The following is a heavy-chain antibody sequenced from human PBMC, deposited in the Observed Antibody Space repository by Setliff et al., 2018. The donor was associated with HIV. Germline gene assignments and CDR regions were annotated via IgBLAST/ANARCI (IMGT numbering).Heavy chain of an antibody. CDR1: GYRFTSYY. CDR2: INPSGGTI. CDR3: ARDRVFGVTFPVYCFDT. J-gene: IGHJ4*02. Sequence: ASVKVSCKASGYRFTSYYIHWVRQAPGQGLEWMGIINPSGGTINYSQKFQGRVTMTRDTSTSTVHMELSSLRSEDTAVYYCARDRVFGVTFPVYCFDTWGQGTRVTVSS. V-gene: IGHV1-46*01. D-gene: IGHD3-3*01.